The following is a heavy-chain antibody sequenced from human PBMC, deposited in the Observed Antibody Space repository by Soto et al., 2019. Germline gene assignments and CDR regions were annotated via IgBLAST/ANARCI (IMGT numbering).Heavy chain of an antibody. Sequence: EVRVVEAGGGVVQPGASRKLSCAASGFTFSVFAMHWVRQASGRGLGCGGRIRREGDRCGTAFAASVRGRFTISKDDSKTTAYLQMSRLKNEDTAVYYCAGVMNYEDWRGVDWNGIDVWGQGTTVTVSS. V-gene: IGHV3-73*02. CDR1: GFTFSVFA. J-gene: IGHJ6*02. CDR2: IRREGDRCGT. CDR3: AGVMNYEDWRGVDWNGIDV. D-gene: IGHD2-21*02.